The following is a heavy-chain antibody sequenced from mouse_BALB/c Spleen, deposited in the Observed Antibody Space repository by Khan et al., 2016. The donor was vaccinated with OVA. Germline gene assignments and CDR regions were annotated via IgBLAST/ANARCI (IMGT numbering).Heavy chain of an antibody. Sequence: VQLQQSGPDLVKPGASVKISCKASGYSFTLYYMTWVKQSHGKSLEWIGRVNPNTGGSDHNQEFKGKAILTVDKSSNTAYMELHSLTSEDCAVYYCARGYDFFAYWGQGTLGTVSA. CDR3: ARGYDFFAY. V-gene: IGHV1-26*01. J-gene: IGHJ3*01. D-gene: IGHD2-14*01. CDR1: GYSFTLYY. CDR2: VNPNTGGS.